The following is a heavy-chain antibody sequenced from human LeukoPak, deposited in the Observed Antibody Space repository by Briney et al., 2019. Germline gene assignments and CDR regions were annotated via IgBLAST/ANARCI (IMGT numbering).Heavy chain of an antibody. CDR2: ISSSSSTI. CDR3: ARDTDRGFDY. D-gene: IGHD3-22*01. V-gene: IGHV3-48*01. J-gene: IGHJ4*02. CDR1: GFTFSSYS. Sequence: PGGSLRLSCAASGFTFSSYSMNWVRQAPGKGLEWVSYISSSSSTIYYADSVKGRFTISRDNAKNSLCLQMNSLRAEDTAVYYCARDTDRGFDYWGQGTLVTVSS.